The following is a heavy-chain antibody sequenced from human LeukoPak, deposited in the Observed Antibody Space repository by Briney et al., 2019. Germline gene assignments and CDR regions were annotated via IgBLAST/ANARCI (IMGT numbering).Heavy chain of an antibody. CDR3: VKDRVGYCSSTSCYDGVNYFDY. D-gene: IGHD2-2*01. CDR2: IRYDGSNK. V-gene: IGHV3-30*02. Sequence: PGGSLRLSCAASGFTFSSYGMHWVRQAPGKGLEWVAFIRYDGSNKYYADSVKGRFTISRDNSKNTLYLQMNSLRAEDTAVYYCVKDRVGYCSSTSCYDGVNYFDYWGQGTLVTVSS. J-gene: IGHJ4*02. CDR1: GFTFSSYG.